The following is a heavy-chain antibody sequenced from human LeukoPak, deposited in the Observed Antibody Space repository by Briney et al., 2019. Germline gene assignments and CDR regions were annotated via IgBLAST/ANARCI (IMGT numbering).Heavy chain of an antibody. CDR1: GYTFTSYD. D-gene: IGHD6-13*01. Sequence: ASVKVSCKASGYTFTSYDINWVRQATGQGLEWMGWMNPNSGNTGYAQKFQGRVTMTRNTSISTAYMELSSLRSEDTAVYYCASYRAHSSSWYGSVDYWGQGTLVTVSS. CDR2: MNPNSGNT. V-gene: IGHV1-8*01. J-gene: IGHJ4*02. CDR3: ASYRAHSSSWYGSVDY.